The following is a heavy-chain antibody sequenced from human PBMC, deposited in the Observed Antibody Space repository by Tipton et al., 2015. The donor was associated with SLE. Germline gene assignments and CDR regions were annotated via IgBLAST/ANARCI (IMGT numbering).Heavy chain of an antibody. CDR2: IYYSGST. V-gene: IGHV4-39*07. Sequence: TLSLTCTVSGGSISSSSYYWGWIRQPPGKGLGWIGSIYYSGSTYYNPSLKSRVTISVDTSKNQFSLKLSSVTAADTAVYYCARLVNYYDRGAFDIWGQGTMVTVSS. J-gene: IGHJ3*02. CDR1: GGSISSSSYY. CDR3: ARLVNYYDRGAFDI. D-gene: IGHD3-22*01.